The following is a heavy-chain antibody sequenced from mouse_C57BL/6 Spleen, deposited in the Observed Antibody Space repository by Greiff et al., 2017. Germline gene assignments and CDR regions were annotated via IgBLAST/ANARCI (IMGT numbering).Heavy chain of an antibody. Sequence: QVQLQQPGAELVMPGASVKLSCKASGYTFTSYGMHWVKQRPGQGLEWIGEIDPSDSYTNYNQKFKGKSTLTVDKSSSTAYMQLSSLTSEDSAVYYCARRYYGTPYYFDYWGQGTTLTVSS. D-gene: IGHD1-1*01. CDR3: ARRYYGTPYYFDY. J-gene: IGHJ2*01. V-gene: IGHV1-69*01. CDR1: GYTFTSYG. CDR2: IDPSDSYT.